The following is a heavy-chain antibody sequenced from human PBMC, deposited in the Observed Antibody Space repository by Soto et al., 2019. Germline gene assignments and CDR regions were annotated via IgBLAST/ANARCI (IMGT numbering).Heavy chain of an antibody. D-gene: IGHD5-18*01. CDR2: ISTFNGNT. CDR1: GYSFSSYA. CDR3: ARDQQKRNRYSDAPYYYYYGMDV. V-gene: IGHV1-18*01. Sequence: ASVKVSCKTSGYSFSSYAISWVRQAPGQGLEWLGWISTFNGNTNYARKLQGRVTMTTDTSTSTAYMELRSLRSEDTAVYYCARDQQKRNRYSDAPYYYYYGMDVWGQGTTVTVSS. J-gene: IGHJ6*02.